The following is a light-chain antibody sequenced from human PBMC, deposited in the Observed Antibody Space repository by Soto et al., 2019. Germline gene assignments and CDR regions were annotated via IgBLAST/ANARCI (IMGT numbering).Light chain of an antibody. Sequence: DIPMTQSPTSLSASVGDRVTITCRASQDIRNFVAWYQQKPGKAPKLLIYAASTLQSGVPSRFSGGGSGTDFSVTITSLQPEDVATYSWQKYSSVPFFGPGTKVEIK. J-gene: IGKJ3*01. CDR2: AAS. CDR3: QKYSSVPF. CDR1: QDIRNF. V-gene: IGKV1-27*01.